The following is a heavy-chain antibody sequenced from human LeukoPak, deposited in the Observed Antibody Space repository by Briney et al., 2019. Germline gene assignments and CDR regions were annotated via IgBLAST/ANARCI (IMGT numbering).Heavy chain of an antibody. J-gene: IGHJ4*02. CDR3: ARDWYYDSSGYYHGPDY. Sequence: SVKVSCKASGGTFSSYAISWVRQAPGQGLEWMGRIIPIFGIANYAQKFQGRVTITADKSTSTAYMELSSLRSEDTAVYYCARDWYYDSSGYYHGPDYWGQGALVTVSS. CDR2: IIPIFGIA. CDR1: GGTFSSYA. V-gene: IGHV1-69*04. D-gene: IGHD3-22*01.